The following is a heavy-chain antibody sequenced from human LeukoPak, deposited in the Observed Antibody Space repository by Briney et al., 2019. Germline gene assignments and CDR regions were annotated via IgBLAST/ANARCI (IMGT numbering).Heavy chain of an antibody. CDR3: AKDLGRIQTYGMDV. V-gene: IGHV3-23*01. CDR2: ISGSGGST. Sequence: GGSLRLSCAASGFTFSSYAMSWVRQAPGKGLEWVSAISGSGGSTYYADSVKGRFTISRDNSKNTLYLQMNSLGAEDTAVYYCAKDLGRIQTYGMDVWGQGTTVTVSS. J-gene: IGHJ6*02. CDR1: GFTFSSYA.